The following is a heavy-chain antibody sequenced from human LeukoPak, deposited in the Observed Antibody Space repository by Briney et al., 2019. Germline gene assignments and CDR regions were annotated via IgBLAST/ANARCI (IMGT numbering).Heavy chain of an antibody. J-gene: IGHJ6*03. CDR2: IKQDGSEK. Sequence: GGSLKLSCAASGFTFGSYWMSWVRQAPGKGLEWVANIKQDGSEKYYVDSVKGRFTISRDNAKNSLYLQMNSLRVEDTALYFCARDATTAVGWVYMDVWGKGTTVTISS. V-gene: IGHV3-7*01. D-gene: IGHD1-1*01. CDR1: GFTFGSYW. CDR3: ARDATTAVGWVYMDV.